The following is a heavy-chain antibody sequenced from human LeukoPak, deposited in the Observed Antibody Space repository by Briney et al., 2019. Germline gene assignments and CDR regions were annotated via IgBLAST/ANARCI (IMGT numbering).Heavy chain of an antibody. CDR1: GFTFSSYA. CDR3: AKASLRYFDWLFDY. V-gene: IGHV3-23*01. CDR2: ISSSGGST. D-gene: IGHD3-9*01. Sequence: GGSLRLSCAASGFTFSSYAMSWVRQAPGKGLEWVSAISSSGGSTYYADSVKGRFTISRDNSKNTLYLQMNSLRAEDTAVYYCAKASLRYFDWLFDYWGQGTLVTVSS. J-gene: IGHJ4*02.